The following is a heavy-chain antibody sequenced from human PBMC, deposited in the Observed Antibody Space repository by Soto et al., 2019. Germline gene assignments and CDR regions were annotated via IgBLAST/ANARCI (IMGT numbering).Heavy chain of an antibody. CDR3: ARPQAPWERSTWAFDY. CDR1: GFTFSSYG. D-gene: IGHD1-26*01. V-gene: IGHV3-30*03. Sequence: GGSLRLSCAASGFTFSSYGMHWVRQAPGKGLEWVAVISYDGSNKYYADSVKGRFTISRDNSKNTLYLQMNSLRAEDTAVYYCARPQAPWERSTWAFDYWGQGTLVTVSS. CDR2: ISYDGSNK. J-gene: IGHJ4*02.